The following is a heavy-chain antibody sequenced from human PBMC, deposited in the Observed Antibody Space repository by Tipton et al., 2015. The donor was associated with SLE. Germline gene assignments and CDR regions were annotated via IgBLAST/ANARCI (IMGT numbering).Heavy chain of an antibody. D-gene: IGHD3-10*01. Sequence: TLSLTCTVSGGSISSGSYYWSWIRQPAGKGLEWIGRIYSSGSTNYNPSLKSRVTMSVDTSKNQFSLKLSSVTAADTAVYYCAREYITMVRGVIIMSYYYYYMDVWGKGTTVTVSS. V-gene: IGHV4-61*02. CDR3: AREYITMVRGVIIMSYYYYYMDV. CDR2: IYSSGST. CDR1: GGSISSGSYY. J-gene: IGHJ6*03.